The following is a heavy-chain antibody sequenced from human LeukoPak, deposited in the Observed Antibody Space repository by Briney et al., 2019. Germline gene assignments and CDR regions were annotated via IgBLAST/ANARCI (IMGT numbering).Heavy chain of an antibody. J-gene: IGHJ1*01. Sequence: GGSLRLSCAGSGFTFGSYSMNWVRHAPGKGLEWVSYIGHTGSNTDYADSVKGRFTISRDNAKNSLYLQMNTLRAEDTAVYYCVRDGAVVTSGSYPWRYFQYWGQGTLVTVSS. CDR2: IGHTGSNT. V-gene: IGHV3-48*04. CDR1: GFTFGSYS. CDR3: VRDGAVVTSGSYPWRYFQY. D-gene: IGHD3-10*01.